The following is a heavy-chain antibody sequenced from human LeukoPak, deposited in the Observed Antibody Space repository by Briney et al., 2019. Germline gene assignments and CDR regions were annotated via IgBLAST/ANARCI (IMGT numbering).Heavy chain of an antibody. CDR3: ARPLSYYDSSGYYAGVDY. CDR2: ISSSSSYI. CDR1: GFTFSDYN. D-gene: IGHD3-22*01. V-gene: IGHV3-21*01. Sequence: PGGSLRLSCAASGFTFSDYNMNWVRQAPGKGLEWVSSISSSSSYIYYADSVKGRFTISRDNAKNSLYLQMNSLRAEDTAVYYYARPLSYYDSSGYYAGVDYWGQGTLVTVSS. J-gene: IGHJ4*02.